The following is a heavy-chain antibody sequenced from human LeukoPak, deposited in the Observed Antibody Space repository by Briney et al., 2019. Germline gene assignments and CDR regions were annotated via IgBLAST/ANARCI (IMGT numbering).Heavy chain of an antibody. CDR1: GGSISSYY. CDR3: ARGHSYGPYYMDV. D-gene: IGHD5-18*01. J-gene: IGHJ6*03. V-gene: IGHV4-59*01. CDR2: TYYSGST. Sequence: PSQTLSLTCTVSGGSISSYYWSWIQQPPGKGLEWIGYTYYSGSTNYNPSLKSRVTISVDTSKNQFSLKLSSVTAADTAVYYCARGHSYGPYYMDVWGKGTTVTVSS.